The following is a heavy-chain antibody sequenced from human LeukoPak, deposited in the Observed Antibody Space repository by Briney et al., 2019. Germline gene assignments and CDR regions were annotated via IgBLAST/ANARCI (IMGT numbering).Heavy chain of an antibody. CDR1: GFTFSRYG. D-gene: IGHD1-20*01. V-gene: IGHV3-30*02. Sequence: GGSLRLSCAASGFTFSRYGMHWVRQAPGKGLEWVAFIRYDGSNKYYADSVKGRFTISRDNSKNTLYLQMNSLRAEDTAVYYCAKCLTGTTYYYYYYMDVWGKGTTVTISS. CDR2: IRYDGSNK. CDR3: AKCLTGTTYYYYYYMDV. J-gene: IGHJ6*03.